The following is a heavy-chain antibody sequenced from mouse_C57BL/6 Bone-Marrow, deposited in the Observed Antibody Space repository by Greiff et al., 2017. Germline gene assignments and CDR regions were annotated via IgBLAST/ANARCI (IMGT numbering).Heavy chain of an antibody. Sequence: VQLQQSGAELVRPGASVKLSCKASGYTFTDYYINWVKQRPGQGLEWIARIYPGSGNTYYNEKFKGKATLTAEKSSSTVYMQLSSLTSEDSAVYFCASYYCGHTFAYWGQGTLVTVSA. V-gene: IGHV1-76*01. D-gene: IGHD1-1*01. CDR2: IYPGSGNT. CDR3: ASYYCGHTFAY. CDR1: GYTFTDYY. J-gene: IGHJ3*01.